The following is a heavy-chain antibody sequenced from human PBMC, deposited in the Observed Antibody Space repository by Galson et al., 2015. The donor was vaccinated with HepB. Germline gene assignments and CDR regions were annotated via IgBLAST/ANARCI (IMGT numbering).Heavy chain of an antibody. J-gene: IGHJ4*02. CDR2: IKSKTDGGTT. Sequence: SLRLSCAASGFTFSNAWMSWVRQAPGKGLEWVGRIKSKTDGGTTDYAAPVKGRFTISRDDSKNTLYLQMNSLKTEDTAVYYCTTERYSVPADDYWGQGTLVTVSS. CDR1: GFTFSNAW. V-gene: IGHV3-15*01. D-gene: IGHD2-2*01. CDR3: TTERYSVPADDY.